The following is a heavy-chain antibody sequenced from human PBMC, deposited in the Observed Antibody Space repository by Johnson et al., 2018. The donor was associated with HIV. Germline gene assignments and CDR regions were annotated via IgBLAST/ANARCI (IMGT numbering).Heavy chain of an antibody. CDR2: ISHDGSHK. J-gene: IGHJ3*02. CDR3: GMSGVEDAAFDI. V-gene: IGHV3-30*03. Sequence: QVQLVESGGGLIQPGGSLRLSCAASGFTFSSMHWDRQAPGKGLEWVAVISHDGSHKYYSDSVKGRFTISRDNSKNTLYLQMNSLRAEDTAVFYCGMSGVEDAAFDIWGQGTMVTVSS. CDR1: GFTFSS. D-gene: IGHD7-27*01.